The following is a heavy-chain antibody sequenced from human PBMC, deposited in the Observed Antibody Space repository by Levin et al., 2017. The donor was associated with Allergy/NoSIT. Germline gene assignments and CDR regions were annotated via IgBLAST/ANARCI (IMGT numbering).Heavy chain of an antibody. D-gene: IGHD3-16*01. Sequence: GGSLRLSCAASGFTFSTHSMSWVRQTPRKGLEWVSYISPSSSDIYYADSVKGRFTISRDNAKNSLYLQMDSLRADDAAVYYCAKRGALDVWGQGTTVTV. CDR1: GFTFSTHS. CDR2: ISPSSSDI. J-gene: IGHJ6*02. V-gene: IGHV3-21*05. CDR3: AKRGALDV.